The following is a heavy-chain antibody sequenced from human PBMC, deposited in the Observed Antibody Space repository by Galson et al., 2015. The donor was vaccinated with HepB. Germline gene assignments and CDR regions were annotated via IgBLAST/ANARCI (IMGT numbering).Heavy chain of an antibody. Sequence: PALVKPTQTLTLTCTFSGFSLSTSGVGVGWIRQPPGKALEWLALIYWDDDKRYSPSLKSRLTITKDTSKNQVVLTMTNMDPVDTATYYCAHSEEEESSSFLVFDYWGQGTLVTVSS. CDR1: GFSLSTSGVG. CDR3: AHSEEEESSSFLVFDY. V-gene: IGHV2-5*02. D-gene: IGHD6-13*01. J-gene: IGHJ4*02. CDR2: IYWDDDK.